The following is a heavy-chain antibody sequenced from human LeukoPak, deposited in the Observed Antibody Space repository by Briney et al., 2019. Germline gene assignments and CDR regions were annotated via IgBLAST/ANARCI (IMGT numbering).Heavy chain of an antibody. CDR3: ARQTGSGLFILP. J-gene: IGHJ4*02. CDR2: IYYSGNT. D-gene: IGHD3/OR15-3a*01. V-gene: IGHV4-39*01. CDR1: GVSISSSNSY. Sequence: SETLSFTCTVSGVSISSSNSYWGWIRQPPGKGLKWIGSIYYSGNTYYNASLKSQVSISIDTSKNRFSLKLTSVTAADTAVYYCARQTGSGLFILPGGQGTLVTVSS.